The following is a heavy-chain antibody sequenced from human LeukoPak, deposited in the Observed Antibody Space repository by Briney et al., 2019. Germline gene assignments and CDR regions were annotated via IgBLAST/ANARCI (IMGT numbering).Heavy chain of an antibody. J-gene: IGHJ4*02. CDR2: IKQDGSEK. D-gene: IGHD3-22*01. CDR1: GFTFSSYW. CDR3: ARGPNYYDSSGYSTYYFDY. Sequence: GGSLRLSCAVSGFTFSSYWMSWVRQAPGKGLEWVANIKQDGSEKYYVDSVKGRFTISGDNAKNSLYLQMNSLRAEDTALYYCARGPNYYDSSGYSTYYFDYWGQGTLVTVSS. V-gene: IGHV3-7*01.